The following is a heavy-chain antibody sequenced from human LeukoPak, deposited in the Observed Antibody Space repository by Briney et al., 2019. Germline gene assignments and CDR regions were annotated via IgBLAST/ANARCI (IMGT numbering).Heavy chain of an antibody. CDR3: ASYCSGGSCYRGY. V-gene: IGHV3-66*01. CDR1: GFTFDHYA. CDR2: IYSSGST. Sequence: QPGGSLRLSCAASGFTFDHYAMSWVRQAPGKGLEWVSVIYSSGSTYYADSVKGRFTISRDNSKNTLYLQMNSLRAEDTAVYYCASYCSGGSCYRGYWGQGTLVTVSS. J-gene: IGHJ4*02. D-gene: IGHD2-15*01.